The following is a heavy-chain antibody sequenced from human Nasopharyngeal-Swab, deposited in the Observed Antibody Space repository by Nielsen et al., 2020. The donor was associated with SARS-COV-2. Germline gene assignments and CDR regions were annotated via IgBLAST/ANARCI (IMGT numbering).Heavy chain of an antibody. Sequence: GGSLRLSCAASGFTFSNYSMNWVRQAPGQGLEWVSSISSSTSYIYYADSVKGRFTISRDNAKNSLYLQMNSLRAKDTAVYYCARDGFGESPYYYYYGMDVWGQGTTVTVSS. D-gene: IGHD3-10*01. CDR3: ARDGFGESPYYYYYGMDV. J-gene: IGHJ6*02. CDR2: ISSSTSYI. CDR1: GFTFSNYS. V-gene: IGHV3-21*01.